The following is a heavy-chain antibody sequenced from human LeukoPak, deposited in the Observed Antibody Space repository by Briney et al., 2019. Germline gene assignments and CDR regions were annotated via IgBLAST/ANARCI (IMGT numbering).Heavy chain of an antibody. CDR2: IVVGSGNT. CDR1: GFTFTSSA. CDR3: AADLDVWGSYRLDY. D-gene: IGHD3-16*02. J-gene: IGHJ4*02. Sequence: SVKVSCKASGFTFTSSAMQWVRQARGQRLEWIGWIVVGSGNTNYAQKFPERVTITRDMSTSTAYMELSSLRSEDTAVYYCAADLDVWGSYRLDYWGQGTLVTVSS. V-gene: IGHV1-58*02.